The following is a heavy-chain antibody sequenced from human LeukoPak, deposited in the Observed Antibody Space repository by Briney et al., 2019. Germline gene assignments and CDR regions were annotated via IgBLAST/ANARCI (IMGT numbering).Heavy chain of an antibody. D-gene: IGHD3-3*01. J-gene: IGHJ4*02. CDR2: ITSYGHT. V-gene: IGHV3-21*04. CDR3: AKSDPKAYYDFWSGYYVFDY. Sequence: PGGSLRLSCAASGFAFSSSNLNWFRQAPGKGLEWVSSITSYGHTYYPDSLQGRFSISRDNAKNTLYLQMNSLRAEDTAVYYCAKSDPKAYYDFWSGYYVFDYWGQGTLVTVSS. CDR1: GFAFSSSN.